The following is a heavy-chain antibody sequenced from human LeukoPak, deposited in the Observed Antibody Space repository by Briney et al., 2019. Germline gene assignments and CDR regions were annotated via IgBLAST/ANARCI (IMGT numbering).Heavy chain of an antibody. D-gene: IGHD1-26*01. J-gene: IGHJ4*02. Sequence: GGSLRLSCAASGFTFGSYEMNWVRQSPGKGLEWLSYISTSGSTIMYAGSVKGRLTISRDNGKNSLYLHLHSLRAEDTAVYYSARAHSGSYHRYFDHWGQGTVVTVSS. CDR2: ISTSGSTI. CDR3: ARAHSGSYHRYFDH. V-gene: IGHV3-48*03. CDR1: GFTFGSYE.